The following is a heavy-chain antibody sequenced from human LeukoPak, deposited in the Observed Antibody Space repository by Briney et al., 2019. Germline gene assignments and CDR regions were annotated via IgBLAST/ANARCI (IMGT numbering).Heavy chain of an antibody. V-gene: IGHV3-11*04. D-gene: IGHD1-26*01. CDR2: ISSSGNTT. CDR1: GFTFSDYY. J-gene: IGHJ4*02. CDR3: ARYYAARNRFDY. Sequence: GGSLRLSCAASGFTFSDYYMSWIRQAPGKGLEWVSYISSSGNTTYHADSVKGRFTISRDNAKNSLYLQMSSLRAEDTAVYYCARYYAARNRFDYWGQGTLVTVSS.